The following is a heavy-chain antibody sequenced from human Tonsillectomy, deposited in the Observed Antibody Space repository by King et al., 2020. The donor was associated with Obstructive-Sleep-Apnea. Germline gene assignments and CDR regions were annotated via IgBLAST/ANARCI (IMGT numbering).Heavy chain of an antibody. V-gene: IGHV4-34*01. CDR3: ARGGVGALLGFDY. J-gene: IGHJ4*02. CDR1: GGSFSGYY. Sequence: VQLQQWGAGLLKPSETLSLTCAVYGGSFSGYYWSWIRQPPGKGLEWIGEINHSGSTNYNPSLKSRVTISVDTSKNQFSLKLSSVTAADTAVYYCARGGVGALLGFDYWGQGTLVTVSS. D-gene: IGHD1-26*01. CDR2: INHSGST.